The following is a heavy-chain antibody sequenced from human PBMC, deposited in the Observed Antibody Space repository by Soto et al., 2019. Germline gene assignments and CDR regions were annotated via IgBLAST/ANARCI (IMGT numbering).Heavy chain of an antibody. CDR1: GYTFTGYY. V-gene: IGHV1-2*04. CDR3: ARDRGSSSGWAYYYYSMDV. Sequence: ASVKVSCKASGYTFTGYYMHWVRQAPGQGLEWMGWINPNSGGTNYAQKFQGWVTMTRDTSISTAYMELSRLRSDDTAVYYCARDRGSSSGWAYYYYSMDVWGHGATVTVSS. CDR2: INPNSGGT. J-gene: IGHJ6*02. D-gene: IGHD6-19*01.